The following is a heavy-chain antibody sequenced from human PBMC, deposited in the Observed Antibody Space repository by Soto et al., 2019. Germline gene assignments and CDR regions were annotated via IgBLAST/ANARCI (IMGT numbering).Heavy chain of an antibody. CDR3: ARDVLDVVVPAAMFVPWFDP. CDR2: ISAYNGNT. CDR1: GYSYTSYG. J-gene: IGHJ5*02. V-gene: IGHV1-18*01. Sequence: GASVEVSCKASGYSYTSYGISWVRQAPEQGLEWMGWISAYNGNTNYAQKLQGRVTMTTDTSTSTAYMELRSLRSDDTAVYYCARDVLDVVVPAAMFVPWFDPWGQGTLVTVSS. D-gene: IGHD2-2*01.